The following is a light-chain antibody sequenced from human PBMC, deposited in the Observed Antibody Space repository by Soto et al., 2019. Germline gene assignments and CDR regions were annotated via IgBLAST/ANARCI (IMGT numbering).Light chain of an antibody. CDR1: QSISSW. J-gene: IGKJ1*01. CDR2: DAS. Sequence: DIQKTRCPCTLSASVGAIVTITCRASQSISSWLAWYQQKPGKAPKLLIYDASSLESGVPSRFSGSGSGTEFTLTISSLQPDDFATYYCQHYNSYSEAFGQGTKVDIK. V-gene: IGKV1-5*01. CDR3: QHYNSYSEA.